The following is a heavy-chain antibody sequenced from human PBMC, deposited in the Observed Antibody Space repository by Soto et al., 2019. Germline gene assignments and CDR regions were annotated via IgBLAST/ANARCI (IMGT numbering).Heavy chain of an antibody. CDR3: ARFHATTVTYEYYFDY. CDR1: GYTFTSYY. CDR2: INPSGGST. D-gene: IGHD4-17*01. Sequence: GASVKVSCKASGYTFTSYYMHWVRQAPGQGLDWMGIINPSGGSTSYAQKFQGRVTMTRDTSTSTVYMELSSLRSEDTAVYYCARFHATTVTYEYYFDYWGQGTLVTVSS. V-gene: IGHV1-46*01. J-gene: IGHJ4*02.